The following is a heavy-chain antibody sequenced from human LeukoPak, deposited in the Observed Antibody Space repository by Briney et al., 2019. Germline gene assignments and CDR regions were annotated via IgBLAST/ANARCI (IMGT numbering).Heavy chain of an antibody. D-gene: IGHD3-22*01. J-gene: IGHJ4*02. CDR3: ARDHGSSGYYDY. CDR1: GGSISSNDYY. Sequence: SETLSLTCTVSGGSISSNDYYWGWIRQPPGKGLEWIGSIYYSGSTYYNPSLKSRVTISVDTSKNQFSLKLSSVTAADTAVYYCARDHGSSGYYDYWGQGTLVTVSS. V-gene: IGHV4-39*07. CDR2: IYYSGST.